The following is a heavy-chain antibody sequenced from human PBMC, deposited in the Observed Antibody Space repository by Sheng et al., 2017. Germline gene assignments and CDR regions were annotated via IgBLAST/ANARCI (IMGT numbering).Heavy chain of an antibody. CDR2: IYHSGST. D-gene: IGHD3-22*01. CDR3: ARIRKVTMIVVVITRPDAFDI. V-gene: IGHV4-38-2*01. Sequence: QVQLQESGPGLVKPSETLSLTCAVSGYSISSGYYWGWIRQPPGKGLEWIGSIYHSGSTYYNPSLKSRVTISVDTSKNQFSLKLSSVTAADTAVYYCARIRKVTMIVVVITRPDAFDIWGQGTMVTVSS. J-gene: IGHJ3*02. CDR1: GYSISSGYY.